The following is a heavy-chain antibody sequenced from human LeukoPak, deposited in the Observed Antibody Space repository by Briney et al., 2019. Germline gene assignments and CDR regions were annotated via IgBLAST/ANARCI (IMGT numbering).Heavy chain of an antibody. CDR2: IIPIFGTA. V-gene: IGHV1-69*13. CDR3: ARAGYDYGGNPI. J-gene: IGHJ3*02. CDR1: GGTFSSYA. Sequence: GASVKVSCKASGGTFSSYAISWARQAPGQGLEWMGGIIPIFGTANYAQKFQGRVTITADESTSTAYMELSSLRSEDTAVYYCARAGYDYGGNPIWGQGTMVTVSS. D-gene: IGHD4-23*01.